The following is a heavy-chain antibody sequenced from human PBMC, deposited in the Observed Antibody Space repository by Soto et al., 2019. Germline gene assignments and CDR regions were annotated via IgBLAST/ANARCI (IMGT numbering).Heavy chain of an antibody. Sequence: EVQLVESGGGLVKPGGSLRLSCAASGFTFSSYSMNWVRQAPGKGLEWVSSINSVGSYINYADSVKGRFTISRDNAKNSLYLQMNSLRAEDTAVYYCARKVNVAAAVTEGMDVWGQGTTVTVSS. CDR1: GFTFSSYS. CDR3: ARKVNVAAAVTEGMDV. V-gene: IGHV3-21*01. D-gene: IGHD6-13*01. CDR2: INSVGSYI. J-gene: IGHJ6*02.